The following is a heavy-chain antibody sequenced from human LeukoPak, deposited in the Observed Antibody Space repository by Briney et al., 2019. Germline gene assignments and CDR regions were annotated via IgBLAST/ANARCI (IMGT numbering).Heavy chain of an antibody. J-gene: IGHJ6*02. V-gene: IGHV3-21*01. Sequence: GGSLRLSCAASGFTFSSYRMNWVRQAPGKGLEWVSSISSSRSYIYYADSVKGRFTISRDNAKNSLYLQMNSLRAEDTAVYYCARVYGGWDYYYAMDVWGQGTTVTVSS. CDR2: ISSSRSYI. CDR1: GFTFSSYR. CDR3: ARVYGGWDYYYAMDV. D-gene: IGHD6-19*01.